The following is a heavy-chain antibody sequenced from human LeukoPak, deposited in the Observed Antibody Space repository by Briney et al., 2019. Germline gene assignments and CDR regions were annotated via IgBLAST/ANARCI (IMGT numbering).Heavy chain of an antibody. CDR3: AREGYYDSSLDY. D-gene: IGHD3-22*01. Sequence: ASVKVSCKVSGYSLSELSIQWVRQVPGERLEWMGGFDAEDGKTIYAQKFQGRVTITRDTSASTAYMELSSLRSEDTAVYYCAREGYYDSSLDYWGQGTLVTVSS. J-gene: IGHJ4*02. CDR1: GYSLSELS. V-gene: IGHV1-24*01. CDR2: FDAEDGKT.